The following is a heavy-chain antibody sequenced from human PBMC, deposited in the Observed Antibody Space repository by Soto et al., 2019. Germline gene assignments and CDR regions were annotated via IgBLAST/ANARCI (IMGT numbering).Heavy chain of an antibody. V-gene: IGHV3-21*06. CDR1: GFTFTRYS. J-gene: IGHJ4*02. CDR3: ARESEDLTSNFDY. Sequence: GGSLRLSCAASGFTFTRYSMNWVRQAPGKGLEWVSSISSTTNYIYYGDSMNGRFTTSSATAKHSLHLQMTGTTAEDTAVYYSARESEDLTSNFDYWSQGTLVTVSS. CDR2: ISSTTNYI.